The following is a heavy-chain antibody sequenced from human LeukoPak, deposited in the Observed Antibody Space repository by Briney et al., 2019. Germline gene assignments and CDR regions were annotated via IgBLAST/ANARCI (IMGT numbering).Heavy chain of an antibody. J-gene: IGHJ4*02. V-gene: IGHV3-21*01. CDR2: ISSSSNYI. CDR3: ARARESRQYYFDS. D-gene: IGHD3-10*01. CDR1: GFTFSSYS. Sequence: GGSLTLSCAASGFTFSSYSMNWVRQAPGKGLEWVSSISSSSNYIYYADSMKGRFTISRDNAKNSLYLQMNSLTAEDTAVYYCARARESRQYYFDSWGQGTLVTVSS.